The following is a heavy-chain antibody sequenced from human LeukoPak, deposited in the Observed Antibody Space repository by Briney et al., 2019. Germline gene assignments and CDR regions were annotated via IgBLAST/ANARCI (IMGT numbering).Heavy chain of an antibody. CDR1: GFTFSSYG. CDR3: ARDLVYYDSSGYGY. V-gene: IGHV3-33*01. Sequence: GRSLRLSCAASGFTFSSYGMHWVRQAPGKGLEWVAVIWYDGSNEYYADSVKGRFTISRDNSKNTLYLQMNSLRAEDTAVYYCARDLVYYDSSGYGYWGQGTLVTVSS. CDR2: IWYDGSNE. J-gene: IGHJ4*02. D-gene: IGHD3-22*01.